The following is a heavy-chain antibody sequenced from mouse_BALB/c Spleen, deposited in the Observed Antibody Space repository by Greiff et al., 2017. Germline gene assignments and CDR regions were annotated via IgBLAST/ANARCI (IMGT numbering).Heavy chain of an antibody. V-gene: IGHV6-6*02. CDR3: TAGTTDFDY. J-gene: IGHJ2*01. D-gene: IGHD4-1*01. CDR1: GFTFSNYW. Sequence: EVKVEESGGGLVQPGGSMKLSCVASGFTFSNYWMNWVRQSPEKGLEWVAEIRLKSNNYATHYAESVKGRFTISRDDSKSSVYLQMNNLRAEDTGIYYCTAGTTDFDYWGQGTTLTVSS. CDR2: IRLKSNNYAT.